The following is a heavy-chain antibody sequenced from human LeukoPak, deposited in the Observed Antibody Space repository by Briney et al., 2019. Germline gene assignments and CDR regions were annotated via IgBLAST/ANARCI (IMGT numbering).Heavy chain of an antibody. D-gene: IGHD4-17*01. J-gene: IGHJ6*03. CDR3: ARLLATVTNRRHYYYYYYMDV. CDR2: IHTSGST. CDR1: GGSISSYY. V-gene: IGHV4-4*07. Sequence: SETLSLTCTVSGGSISSYYWSWIRQPAGKGLEWIGRIHTSGSTNYNPSLKSRVTMSVDTSKNQFSLKLSSVTAADTAVYYCARLLATVTNRRHYYYYYYMDVWGKGTTVTVSS.